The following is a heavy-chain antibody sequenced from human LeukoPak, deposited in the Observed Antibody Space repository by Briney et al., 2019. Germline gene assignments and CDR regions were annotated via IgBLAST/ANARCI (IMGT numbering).Heavy chain of an antibody. J-gene: IGHJ3*02. CDR3: ARIPGIAARSLKRGAFDI. D-gene: IGHD6-6*01. CDR2: IYYSGST. CDR1: GGSISSYY. V-gene: IGHV4-59*08. Sequence: SETLSLTCTVSGGSISSYYWSWIRQPPGKGLEWLGYIYYSGSTNYNPSLKSRVTISVDTSKNQFSLKLSSVTAADTAVYYCARIPGIAARSLKRGAFDIWGQGTMVTVSS.